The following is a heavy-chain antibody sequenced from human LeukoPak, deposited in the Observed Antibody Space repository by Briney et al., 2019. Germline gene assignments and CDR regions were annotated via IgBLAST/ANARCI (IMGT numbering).Heavy chain of an antibody. D-gene: IGHD1-26*01. J-gene: IGHJ4*02. CDR3: ARGDLMGATDY. CDR1: GFTFSSYG. Sequence: GGSLRLSCAASGFTFSSYGMSWVRQAPGKGLEWVSTINDSGGGTYYADSVKGRFTISRDNSKNTLYLQMTDLRAEDTAVYFCARGDLMGATDYWGQGTLVTVSS. CDR2: INDSGGGT. V-gene: IGHV3-23*01.